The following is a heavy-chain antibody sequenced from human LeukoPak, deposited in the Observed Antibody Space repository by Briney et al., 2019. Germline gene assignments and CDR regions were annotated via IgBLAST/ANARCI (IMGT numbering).Heavy chain of an antibody. CDR2: ISYDGSNK. V-gene: IGHV3-30-3*01. J-gene: IGHJ6*02. CDR1: GFTFSSYA. Sequence: GGSLRLSCAASGFTFSSYAMHWVRQAPGKGLEWVAVISYDGSNKYYADPVKGRFTISRDNSKNTLYLQMNSLRAEDTAVYYCARVSGMDVWGQGTTVTVSS. CDR3: ARVSGMDV.